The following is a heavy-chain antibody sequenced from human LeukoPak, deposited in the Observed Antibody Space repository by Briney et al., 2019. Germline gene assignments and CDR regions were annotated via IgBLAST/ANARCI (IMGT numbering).Heavy chain of an antibody. V-gene: IGHV4-39*07. J-gene: IGHJ4*02. D-gene: IGHD3-3*01. CDR3: ARGRPPYDFWSGNKAYYFDY. CDR2: IYYSGST. Sequence: SETLSLTCTVSGGSISSSNYYWGWIRQPPGKGLEWIGSIYYSGSTYYNPSLKSRVTISVDTSKNQFSLKLSSVTAADTAVYYCARGRPPYDFWSGNKAYYFDYWGQGTLVTVSS. CDR1: GGSISSSNYY.